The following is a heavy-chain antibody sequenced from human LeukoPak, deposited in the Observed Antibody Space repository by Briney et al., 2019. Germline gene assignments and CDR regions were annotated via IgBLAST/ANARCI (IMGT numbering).Heavy chain of an antibody. Sequence: SETLSLTCAVSGGSISSSNWWSWVRQPPGKGLEWIGEIYHSGSTNYNPSLKSRVTISVDTSKNQFSLKLSSVTAADTAVYYCASTGAKIAAAGTSPYYMDVWGKGTTVTISS. V-gene: IGHV4-4*02. CDR1: GGSISSSNW. J-gene: IGHJ6*03. CDR2: IYHSGST. CDR3: ASTGAKIAAAGTSPYYMDV. D-gene: IGHD6-13*01.